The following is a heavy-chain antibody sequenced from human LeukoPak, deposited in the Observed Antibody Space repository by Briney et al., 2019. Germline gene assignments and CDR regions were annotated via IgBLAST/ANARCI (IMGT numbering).Heavy chain of an antibody. CDR3: VRRPSGPNWYFDL. Sequence: PGKSLKISCNGSEYRFTTYWIGWVRRMPETGLEWVALVYPEDSETRYNPSFRGRVTISADKSFNTAYLQWSSLRASDSAMYYCVRRPSGPNWYFDLWGRGTLVTVPS. CDR1: EYRFTTYW. CDR2: VYPEDSET. J-gene: IGHJ2*01. V-gene: IGHV5-51*01. D-gene: IGHD2-8*01.